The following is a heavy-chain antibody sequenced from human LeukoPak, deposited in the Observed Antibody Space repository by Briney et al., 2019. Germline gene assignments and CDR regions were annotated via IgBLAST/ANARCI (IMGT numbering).Heavy chain of an antibody. J-gene: IGHJ5*02. CDR2: IYHSGST. CDR1: GGSFSGYS. Sequence: SETLSLTCAVYGGSFSGYSWSWIRQPPGKGLEWIGYIYHSGSTYYNPSLKSRVTISVDRSKNQFSLKLSSVTAADTAVYYCARARDWFDPWGQGTLVTVSS. CDR3: ARARDWFDP. V-gene: IGHV4-30-2*01.